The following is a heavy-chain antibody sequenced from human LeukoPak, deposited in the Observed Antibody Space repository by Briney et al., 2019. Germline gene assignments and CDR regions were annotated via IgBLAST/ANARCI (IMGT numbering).Heavy chain of an antibody. J-gene: IGHJ1*01. V-gene: IGHV3-23*01. CDR1: GFTLSSYA. CDR3: AKEWYYYGSGSYGDFQH. CDR2: VSGSDGST. D-gene: IGHD3-10*01. Sequence: GGSLRLSCAASGFTLSSYAMNWVRQAPGKGLEWVSAVSGSDGSTYYADFVKGRFTISRDNSKNTLYLEMNSLRVGDTAVYYCAKEWYYYGSGSYGDFQHWGQGTLVTVSS.